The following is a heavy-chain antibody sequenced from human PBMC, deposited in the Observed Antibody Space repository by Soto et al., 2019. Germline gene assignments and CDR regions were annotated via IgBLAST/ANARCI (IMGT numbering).Heavy chain of an antibody. Sequence: QVQLVQSGAEVKKPGSSVKVSCKASGGTFSSYAISWVRQAPGQGLEWMGGIIPIFGTANYAQKFQGRVTITADKSTSTAYMELSSRRSEDTAVYYCASAQYDFWSGYYRPYYYYGMDVWGQGTTVTVSS. V-gene: IGHV1-69*06. CDR2: IIPIFGTA. D-gene: IGHD3-3*01. CDR3: ASAQYDFWSGYYRPYYYYGMDV. CDR1: GGTFSSYA. J-gene: IGHJ6*02.